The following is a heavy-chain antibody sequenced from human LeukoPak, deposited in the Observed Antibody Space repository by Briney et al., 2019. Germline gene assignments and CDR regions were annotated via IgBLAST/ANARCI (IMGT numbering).Heavy chain of an antibody. Sequence: PSETLSLTCTVSGGSIGDYYWSWIREPPGKGLEWIGYLYYSRNTNYSPSLKSRVTISAHTSKNQVYLKFRSVAAADRAVYYCVTDLWGAGGTQYWGQGTQVIVSS. CDR2: LYYSRNT. CDR1: GGSIGDYY. J-gene: IGHJ4*02. V-gene: IGHV4-59*01. CDR3: VTDLWGAGGTQY. D-gene: IGHD6-13*01.